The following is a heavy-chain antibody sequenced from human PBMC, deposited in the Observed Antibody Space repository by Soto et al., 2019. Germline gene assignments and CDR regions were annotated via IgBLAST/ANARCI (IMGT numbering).Heavy chain of an antibody. Sequence: ASVKVACKASGYTFTSYYMHWVRQAPGQGLEWMGIINPSGGSTSYAQKFQGRVTMTRDTSTSTVYMELSSLRSEDTAVYYCARDSFTNSMITFGGVIARPHEWFDPWGQGTLVTVSS. CDR2: INPSGGST. CDR3: ARDSFTNSMITFGGVIARPHEWFDP. J-gene: IGHJ5*02. CDR1: GYTFTSYY. V-gene: IGHV1-46*01. D-gene: IGHD3-16*02.